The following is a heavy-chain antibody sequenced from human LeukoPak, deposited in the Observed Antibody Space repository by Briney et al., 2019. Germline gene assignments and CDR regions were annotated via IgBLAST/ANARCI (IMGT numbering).Heavy chain of an antibody. V-gene: IGHV1-18*01. J-gene: IGHJ4*02. Sequence: ASVKVSCKASGYTFTSYGISWVRQAPGQGLEWMGWISAYNGNTNYAQKLQGRVTMTTDTSTSTAYMELRSLRSDDTAVYYCARVPNYYDSSGYYYGHFDYRGQGTLVTVSS. CDR2: ISAYNGNT. CDR3: ARVPNYYDSSGYYYGHFDY. D-gene: IGHD3-22*01. CDR1: GYTFTSYG.